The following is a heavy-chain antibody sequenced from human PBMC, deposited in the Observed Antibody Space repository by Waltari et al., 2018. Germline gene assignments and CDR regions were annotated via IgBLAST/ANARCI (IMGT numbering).Heavy chain of an antibody. Sequence: QLQLQESGPGLVKPSETLSLTCTVSGGSISSSSYYWGWIRQPPGKGLEWIGSIYYSGSTYYNPSLQSRVTISVDTSKNQFSLKLSSVTAADTAVYYCARQSSSLDSFDYWGQGTLVTVSS. V-gene: IGHV4-39*01. CDR2: IYYSGST. CDR1: GGSISSSSYY. CDR3: ARQSSSLDSFDY. D-gene: IGHD6-6*01. J-gene: IGHJ4*02.